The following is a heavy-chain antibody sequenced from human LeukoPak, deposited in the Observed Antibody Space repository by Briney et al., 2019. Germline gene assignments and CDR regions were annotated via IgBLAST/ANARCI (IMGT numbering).Heavy chain of an antibody. D-gene: IGHD3-22*01. Sequence: GGSLRLSCAVSGFTFSDYCMSWIRQAPGKELEWVSYISGSGSAIYYADSVKGRFTISRDNAKNSLYLQMNSLRAEDTAVYYCARKYYYDSSGSDAFDIWGQGTVVTVSS. V-gene: IGHV3-11*01. CDR1: GFTFSDYC. CDR3: ARKYYYDSSGSDAFDI. J-gene: IGHJ3*02. CDR2: ISGSGSAI.